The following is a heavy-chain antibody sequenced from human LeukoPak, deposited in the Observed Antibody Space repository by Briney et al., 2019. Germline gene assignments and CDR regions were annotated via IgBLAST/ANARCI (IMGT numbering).Heavy chain of an antibody. CDR2: ISSTGSYI. V-gene: IGHV3-21*04. Sequence: PGGSLRLSCAASGFTFSSYTMNWVRQAPGKGLEWVSSISSTGSYIYYADSVKGRFTISRDNAKDSLYLQMNSLRAEDTAFYYCARDDLLHRNWFDPWGQGTLVTVSS. CDR1: GFTFSSYT. J-gene: IGHJ5*02. D-gene: IGHD3-22*01. CDR3: ARDDLLHRNWFDP.